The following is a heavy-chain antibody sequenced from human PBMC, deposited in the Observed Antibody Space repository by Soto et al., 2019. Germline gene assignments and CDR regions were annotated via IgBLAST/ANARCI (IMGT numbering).Heavy chain of an antibody. CDR2: IKEDGSEK. Sequence: GGSLRLSCAASGFTFSTFWMDWVRQAPGKGLEWVAKIKEDGSEKYYADSVKGRFIISRDNARNSVYLQMNSLRAEDTAVYYCATQYCSSTSCPRGSYYGMDVWGQGTTVTVSS. J-gene: IGHJ6*02. CDR1: GFTFSTFW. D-gene: IGHD2-2*01. V-gene: IGHV3-7*03. CDR3: ATQYCSSTSCPRGSYYGMDV.